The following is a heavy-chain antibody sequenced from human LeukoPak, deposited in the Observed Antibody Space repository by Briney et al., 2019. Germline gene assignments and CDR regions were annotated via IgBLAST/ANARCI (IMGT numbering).Heavy chain of an antibody. J-gene: IGHJ4*02. CDR2: IYYSGST. V-gene: IGHV4-59*01. CDR1: GGSISSYY. D-gene: IGHD6-6*01. CDR3: ARDGSSSGDFDY. Sequence: SETLSLTCTVSGGSISSYYWSWIRQPPGEGLEWIGYIYYSGSTNYNPSLKSRVTISVDTSKNQFSLKLSSVTAADTAVYYCARDGSSSGDFDYWGQGTLVTVSS.